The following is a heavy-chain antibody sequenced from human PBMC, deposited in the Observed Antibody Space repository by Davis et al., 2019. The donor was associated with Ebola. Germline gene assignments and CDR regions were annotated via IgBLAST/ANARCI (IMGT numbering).Heavy chain of an antibody. J-gene: IGHJ4*02. CDR3: ATTKQWLAFDY. CDR1: GGSITSYY. Sequence: SETLSLTCTVSGGSITSYYWSWFRQPPGKGLEWIGYISYSGGTHYNPSLNSRVTISLDTSKNQLSLKVSSVTAADTAVYYCATTKQWLAFDYWGLGTLVTVSS. CDR2: ISYSGGT. V-gene: IGHV4-59*01. D-gene: IGHD6-19*01.